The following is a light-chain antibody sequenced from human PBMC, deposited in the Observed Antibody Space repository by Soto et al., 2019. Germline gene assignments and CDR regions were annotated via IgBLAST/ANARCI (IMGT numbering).Light chain of an antibody. V-gene: IGKV1-39*01. CDR3: QQSYSSPRT. CDR1: QSIRTY. CDR2: AAS. J-gene: IGKJ1*01. Sequence: DIQMTHSPSSLSSSVVYSVTITCRASQSIRTYLNWYQQKPGKAPEVLIYAASSLQSGVPSRFSGGGSGTDFTLTISSLQPEDFATYYCQQSYSSPRTFGQGTKVDIK.